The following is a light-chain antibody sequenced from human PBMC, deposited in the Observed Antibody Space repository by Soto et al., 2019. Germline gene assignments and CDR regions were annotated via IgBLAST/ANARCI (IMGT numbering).Light chain of an antibody. CDR3: QQSYSTPRT. V-gene: IGKV1-39*01. Sequence: DIQMTQSPSSLSASVGDIVTITCRASQSISSYLNWYQQKPGKAPKLLIYAASSLQSGVPSRFSGSGSGTDSTLTISSLQPEDFATYYCQQSYSTPRTFGQGTKVDIK. CDR1: QSISSY. CDR2: AAS. J-gene: IGKJ1*01.